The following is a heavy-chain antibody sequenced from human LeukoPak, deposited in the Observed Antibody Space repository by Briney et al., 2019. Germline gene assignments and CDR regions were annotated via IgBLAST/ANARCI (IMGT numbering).Heavy chain of an antibody. CDR1: GGSFSGYY. D-gene: IGHD2-2*01. J-gene: IGHJ5*02. V-gene: IGHV4-34*01. Sequence: SETLSLTCAVYGGSFSGYYWSWLRQPPGKGLEWIGEINHSGSTNYNPSLKSRVTISVDASKNQISLKLSSVTAADTAVYYCARGGCSSTSCYLPFDPWGQGTLVTVSS. CDR2: INHSGST. CDR3: ARGGCSSTSCYLPFDP.